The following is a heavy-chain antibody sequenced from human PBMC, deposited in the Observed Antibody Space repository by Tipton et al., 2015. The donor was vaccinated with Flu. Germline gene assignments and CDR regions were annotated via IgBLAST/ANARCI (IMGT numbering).Heavy chain of an antibody. J-gene: IGHJ4*02. CDR1: GFTFNTYW. CDR2: IKQGGSEE. D-gene: IGHD2-2*01. CDR3: ARTRGGYCSSTSCFADYFDF. Sequence: GSLRLSCAASGFTFNTYWMSWVRQAPGKGLEWVANIKQGGSEEYYVDSVKGRFTISRDNAKNSLYLQMNSLRAEDTAVYYCARTRGGYCSSTSCFADYFDFWGQGTLVAVSP. V-gene: IGHV3-7*01.